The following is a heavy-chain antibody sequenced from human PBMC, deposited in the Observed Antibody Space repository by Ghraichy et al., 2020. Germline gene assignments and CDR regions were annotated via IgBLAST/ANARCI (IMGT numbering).Heavy chain of an antibody. Sequence: SVKVSCKTGRAHVSSYAISWERQCPVQLLEWMGGIIPIFGTANYAQKFQGRVTITTDESTSTAYMELSSLRSEDTAVYYCASRMVRARRVADFWSGYYTWFDPWG. V-gene: IGHV1-69*05. D-gene: IGHD3-3*01. CDR2: IIPIFGTA. J-gene: IGHJ5*02. CDR3: ASRMVRARRVADFWSGYYTWFDP. CDR1: RAHVSSYA.